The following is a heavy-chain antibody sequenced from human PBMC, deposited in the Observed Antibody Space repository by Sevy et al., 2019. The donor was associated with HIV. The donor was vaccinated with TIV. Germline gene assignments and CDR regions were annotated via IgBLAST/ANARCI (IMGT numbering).Heavy chain of an antibody. D-gene: IGHD6-19*01. Sequence: GSLRLSCSASGFSVSSHSIHLVRQAPGKGLEVGALFSYDGSTKYYADPGKGQFSISRENSKNILYLQMNSLRPADTALYYCTRDAGYSVGWYPSNYWGQGTLVTVSS. CDR1: GFSVSSHS. CDR3: TRDAGYSVGWYPSNY. CDR2: FSYDGSTK. V-gene: IGHV3-30*04. J-gene: IGHJ4*02.